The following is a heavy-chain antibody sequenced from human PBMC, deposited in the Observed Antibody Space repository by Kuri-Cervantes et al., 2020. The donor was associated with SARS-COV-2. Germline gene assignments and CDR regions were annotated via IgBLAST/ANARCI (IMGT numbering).Heavy chain of an antibody. CDR1: GFTFSSYA. CDR2: ISGSGGST. Sequence: GGSLRLSCAASGFTFSSYAMSWVRQAPGKGLEWVSAISGSGGSTYYADSVKGRFTISRDNAKNSLYLQMNSLRAEDTAVYYCARDPYSSSWYRYYYGMDVWGQGTTVTVSS. V-gene: IGHV3-23*01. CDR3: ARDPYSSSWYRYYYGMDV. D-gene: IGHD6-13*01. J-gene: IGHJ6*02.